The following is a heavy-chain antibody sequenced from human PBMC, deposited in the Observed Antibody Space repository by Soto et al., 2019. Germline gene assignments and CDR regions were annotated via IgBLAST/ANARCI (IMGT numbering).Heavy chain of an antibody. Sequence: GGSLRLSCAASGFTFSDYYMSWIRQAPGKGLEWVSYISSSGSTIYYADSVKGRFTISRDNAKNSLYLQMNSLKAEDTAVYYCARDRAGIAVPFDIWGQGTMVTVSS. D-gene: IGHD6-19*01. CDR3: ARDRAGIAVPFDI. CDR2: ISSSGSTI. J-gene: IGHJ3*02. CDR1: GFTFSDYY. V-gene: IGHV3-11*01.